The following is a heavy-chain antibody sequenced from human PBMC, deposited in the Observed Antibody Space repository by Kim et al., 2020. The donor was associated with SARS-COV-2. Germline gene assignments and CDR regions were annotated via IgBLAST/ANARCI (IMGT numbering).Heavy chain of an antibody. Sequence: SGPTLVKPTQTLTLTCTFSGFSLSTSGVGVGWIRQPPGKALEWLALIYWDDDKRYSPSLKSRLTITKDTSKNQVVLTMTNMDPVDTATYYCALRPHPDNTIFGVPSNWFDPWGQGTLVTVSS. CDR1: GFSLSTSGVG. CDR2: IYWDDDK. J-gene: IGHJ5*02. D-gene: IGHD3-3*01. V-gene: IGHV2-5*02. CDR3: ALRPHPDNTIFGVPSNWFDP.